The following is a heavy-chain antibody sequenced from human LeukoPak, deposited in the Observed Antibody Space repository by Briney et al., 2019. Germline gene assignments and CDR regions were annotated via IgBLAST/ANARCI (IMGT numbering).Heavy chain of an antibody. CDR1: GGSFSGYY. D-gene: IGHD2/OR15-2a*01. J-gene: IGHJ4*02. CDR3: ARGPTLLY. Sequence: KPSETLSLTCAVYGGSFSGYYWSWIRQPPGKGLEWIGEISHSGSTNYNPSLKSRVTISVDTSKNQFSLKLSSVTAADTAVYYCARGPTLLYWGQGTLVTVS. CDR2: ISHSGST. V-gene: IGHV4-34*01.